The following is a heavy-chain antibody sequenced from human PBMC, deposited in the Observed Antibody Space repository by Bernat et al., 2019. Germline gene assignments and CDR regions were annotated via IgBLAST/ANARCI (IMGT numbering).Heavy chain of an antibody. D-gene: IGHD1-26*01. CDR3: AEDRELVDH. Sequence: EVQLLESGGGLVRPGGSLRLSCAASGFTFTSYAMSWVRQAPGKGLEWVSAISGSGDSRYCAHSVKGRFTISRDKSKNTLYLQMNSLGAEDTAVYFCAEDRELVDHWGQGTLVTVSS. J-gene: IGHJ4*02. CDR2: ISGSGDSR. CDR1: GFTFTSYA. V-gene: IGHV3-23*01.